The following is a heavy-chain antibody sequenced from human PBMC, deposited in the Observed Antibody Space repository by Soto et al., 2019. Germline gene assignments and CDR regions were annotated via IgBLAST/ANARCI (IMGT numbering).Heavy chain of an antibody. Sequence: PGGSLRLSCAASGFTFSDYYMSWIRQAPGKGLEWVSYISSSGSTIYYADSVKGRFTITRDNAKNSLYLQMNSLRAEDTAVYYCASQYFDWLSQYNWFDPWGQGTLVTVSS. J-gene: IGHJ5*02. CDR3: ASQYFDWLSQYNWFDP. CDR2: ISSSGSTI. V-gene: IGHV3-11*01. D-gene: IGHD3-9*01. CDR1: GFTFSDYY.